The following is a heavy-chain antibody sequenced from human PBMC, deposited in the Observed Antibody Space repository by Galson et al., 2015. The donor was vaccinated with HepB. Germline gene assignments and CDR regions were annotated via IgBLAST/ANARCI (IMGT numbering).Heavy chain of an antibody. J-gene: IGHJ3*02. V-gene: IGHV4-59*01. CDR2: IYYSGST. D-gene: IGHD5-12*01. CDR3: ARASRLRLGGDAFDI. CDR1: GGSINTYF. Sequence: TLSLTCTVSGGSINTYFWSWIRQPPGKGLEWIGHIYYSGSTNYNPSLKSRVTISVDTSKNQFSLKLSSVTAADTAVYYCARASRLRLGGDAFDIWGQGAMVTVSS.